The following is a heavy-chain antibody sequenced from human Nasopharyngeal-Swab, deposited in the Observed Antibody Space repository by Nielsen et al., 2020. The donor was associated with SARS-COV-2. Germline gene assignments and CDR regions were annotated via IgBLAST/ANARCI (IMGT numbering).Heavy chain of an antibody. CDR2: TYYRSKWYN. Sequence: SQTLSLTCAISGDSLSSNSAAWNWLRQSPSRGLEWLGRTYYRSKWYNDYAVSVKSRITINPDTSKNQFSLQLNSVTPEDTAVYYCARVWSSSSGDAFDIWGQGTMVTVSS. CDR3: ARVWSSSSGDAFDI. J-gene: IGHJ3*02. D-gene: IGHD6-6*01. V-gene: IGHV6-1*01. CDR1: GDSLSSNSAA.